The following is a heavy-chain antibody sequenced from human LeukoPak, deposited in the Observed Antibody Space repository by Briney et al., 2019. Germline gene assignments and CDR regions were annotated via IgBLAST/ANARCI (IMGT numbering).Heavy chain of an antibody. J-gene: IGHJ5*02. Sequence: SETLSLTCTVSGGSISSSSYYWGWIRQPPGKGLEWIGSIYYSGSTYYNPSLKSRVTISVATSKNQFSLKLSSVTAADTAVYYCAREEPMGYSYGYGWFDPWGQGTLVTVSS. CDR3: AREEPMGYSYGYGWFDP. CDR2: IYYSGST. D-gene: IGHD5-18*01. V-gene: IGHV4-39*07. CDR1: GGSISSSSYY.